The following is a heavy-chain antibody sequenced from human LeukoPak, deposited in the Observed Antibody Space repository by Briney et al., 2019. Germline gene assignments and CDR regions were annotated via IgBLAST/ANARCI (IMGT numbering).Heavy chain of an antibody. J-gene: IGHJ4*02. D-gene: IGHD6-19*01. CDR2: IYYSGST. CDR3: ARNSSGWSFDY. Sequence: PSETLSLTCTVSGYSISSSSYYWGWIRQPPGKGLEWIGSIYYSGSTSYNPSLKSRVTISVDTSNNQFSLKLSSVTAADTAVYYCARNSSGWSFDYWGQGTLVTVSS. V-gene: IGHV4-39*01. CDR1: GYSISSSSYY.